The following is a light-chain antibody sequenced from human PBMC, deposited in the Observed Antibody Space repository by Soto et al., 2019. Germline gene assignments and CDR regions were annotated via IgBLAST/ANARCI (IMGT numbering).Light chain of an antibody. CDR3: QQYGTSPLT. CDR1: QSTDTNS. CDR2: GAS. Sequence: EIVLTQSPGTLSLSAEERATLSSRARQSTDTNSLAWYQQKPGQAPRLLIYGASSRATGIPDRFSGSGSGTDLTLTISRLEPEDFAAYYCQQYGTSPLTFGGGTKVDI. J-gene: IGKJ4*01. V-gene: IGKV3-20*01.